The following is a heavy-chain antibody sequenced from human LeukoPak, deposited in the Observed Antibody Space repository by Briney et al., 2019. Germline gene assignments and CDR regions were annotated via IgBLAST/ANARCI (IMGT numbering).Heavy chain of an antibody. Sequence: GASVKVSCKVSGYTLTELSMHWVRQAPGKGLEWMGGFDPEDGETIYAQKFQGRVTMTEDTSSDTAYMELSSLRSEDTAVYYCATDRRVRGVMSHYGMDVWGKGTTVTVSS. CDR3: ATDRRVRGVMSHYGMDV. D-gene: IGHD3-10*01. V-gene: IGHV1-24*01. CDR1: GYTLTELS. J-gene: IGHJ6*04. CDR2: FDPEDGET.